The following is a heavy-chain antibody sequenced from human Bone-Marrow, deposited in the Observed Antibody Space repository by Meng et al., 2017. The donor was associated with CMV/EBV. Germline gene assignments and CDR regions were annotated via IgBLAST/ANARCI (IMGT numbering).Heavy chain of an antibody. CDR3: ARDRDYYGSGSHSNWEAFDI. V-gene: IGHV1-18*01. J-gene: IGHJ3*02. CDR2: ISGYNGNT. D-gene: IGHD3-10*01. CDR1: GYTFSSYG. Sequence: ASVKVSCKASGYTFSSYGISWVRQAPGQGLEWMGWISGYNGNTKYAQNLQGRISMATDTSTSTAYMELTSLRSDDTAVYYCARDRDYYGSGSHSNWEAFDIWGQGTMVTVSS.